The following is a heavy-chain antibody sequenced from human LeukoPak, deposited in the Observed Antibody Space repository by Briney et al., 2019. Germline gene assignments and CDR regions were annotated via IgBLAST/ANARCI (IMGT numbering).Heavy chain of an antibody. CDR2: IYSGGST. D-gene: IGHD6-13*01. V-gene: IGHV3-53*01. J-gene: IGHJ5*02. Sequence: QPGGSLRLSCAASGFTFSSYGMHWVRQAPGKGLEWVSIIYSGGSTYYADSVKGRFTISRDNSKNTLYLQMNSLRAEDTAVYYCARVGGIAAELGPWGQGTLVTVSS. CDR1: GFTFSSYG. CDR3: ARVGGIAAELGP.